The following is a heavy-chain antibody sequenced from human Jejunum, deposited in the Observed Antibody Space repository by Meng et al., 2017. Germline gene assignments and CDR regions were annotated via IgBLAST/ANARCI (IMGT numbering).Heavy chain of an antibody. V-gene: IGHV3-7*01. D-gene: IGHD5-12*01. J-gene: IGHJ4*02. Sequence: GESLKISCAASGFTFSNYWMSCVRQAPGRGLEWVANIRQDGSEKYYVDSVKGRFTVSRDNAKNSLYLQLSSLRAEDTAVYYCARLEYSGYDRTFDHWGQGSLVTVSS. CDR3: ARLEYSGYDRTFDH. CDR2: IRQDGSEK. CDR1: GFTFSNYW.